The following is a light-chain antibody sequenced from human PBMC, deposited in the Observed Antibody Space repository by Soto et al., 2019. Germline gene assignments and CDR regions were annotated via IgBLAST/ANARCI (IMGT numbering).Light chain of an antibody. CDR1: RSLGTN. J-gene: IGKJ1*01. V-gene: IGKV3-15*01. Sequence: EIVVTQSPATLSVSPGESATLSCRSSRSLGTNLAWYRHKPGQAPRLLIYGASTRATDVPARFSGSGSGTAFTLTISRLEPEDFAVYYCQQYGSSGTFGQGTKVDIK. CDR3: QQYGSSGT. CDR2: GAS.